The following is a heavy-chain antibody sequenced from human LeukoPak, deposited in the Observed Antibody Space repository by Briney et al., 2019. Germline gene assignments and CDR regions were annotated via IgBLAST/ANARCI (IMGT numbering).Heavy chain of an antibody. Sequence: GTLRLSPAASVFTSTSYTMHCGPQAPEEGVVWVSGINSDGSTTSYADSVTGRFTISRDNAKNTLYLQMNSLRAEDTAVYYCVRSFDGWGQGTLVTVS. CDR2: INSDGSTT. CDR3: VRSFDG. J-gene: IGHJ4*02. V-gene: IGHV3-74*01. CDR1: VFTSTSYT.